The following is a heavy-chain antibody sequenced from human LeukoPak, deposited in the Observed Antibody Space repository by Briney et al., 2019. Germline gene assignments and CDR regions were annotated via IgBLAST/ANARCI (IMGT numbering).Heavy chain of an antibody. V-gene: IGHV3-74*03. Sequence: HAGGSLRLSCAASGFTFSNYWMHWVRQPPGKGLMWVSRINNDGSGATYADSVKGRFTISRDNAKNTLDLQMNSLRVDDTAVYYRALTSVGFDHWGQGARVTVSP. D-gene: IGHD4-23*01. CDR2: INNDGSGA. J-gene: IGHJ4*02. CDR3: ALTSVGFDH. CDR1: GFTFSNYW.